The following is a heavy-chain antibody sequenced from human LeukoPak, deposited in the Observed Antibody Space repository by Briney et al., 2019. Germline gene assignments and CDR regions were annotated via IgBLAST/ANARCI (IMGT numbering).Heavy chain of an antibody. Sequence: GESLKISCKASGYSFSSYWIGWVRQMPGKGLEWMGIIYPGDSDTRYSPSFQGQVTISADKSIRTAYLEWNSLKASDTAMYYCARHHGAYGGYFDYWGQGTQVTVSS. D-gene: IGHD4/OR15-4a*01. CDR1: GYSFSSYW. J-gene: IGHJ4*02. V-gene: IGHV5-51*01. CDR3: ARHHGAYGGYFDY. CDR2: IYPGDSDT.